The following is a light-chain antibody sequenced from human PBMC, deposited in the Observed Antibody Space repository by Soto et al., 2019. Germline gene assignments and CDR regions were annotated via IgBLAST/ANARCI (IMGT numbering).Light chain of an antibody. Sequence: VLTQPPSASGTPGQRVTISCSGSSSNIGSNTVNWYQQLPGTAPKLLIYTNDQRPSGVPDRFSGSRSGTPASLAISGLQFEDEADYHCSSWDDNLDAVVFGAGTKVTVL. CDR3: SSWDDNLDAVV. CDR2: TND. V-gene: IGLV1-44*01. CDR1: SSNIGSNT. J-gene: IGLJ1*01.